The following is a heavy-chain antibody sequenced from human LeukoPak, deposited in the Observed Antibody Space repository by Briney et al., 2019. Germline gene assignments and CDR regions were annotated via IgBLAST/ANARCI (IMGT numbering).Heavy chain of an antibody. D-gene: IGHD6-13*01. J-gene: IGHJ6*03. CDR3: ARVPPADSSWYEYYYYYYMDV. CDR2: ISSSSSYI. V-gene: IGHV3-21*01. CDR1: GFTFSSYS. Sequence: GGSLRLSCAASGFTFSSYSMNWVRQAPGKGLEWVSSISSSSSYIYYADSVKGRFTISRDNAKNSLYLQMNSLRAEDTAVYYCARVPPADSSWYEYYYYYYMDVWGKGTTVTVSS.